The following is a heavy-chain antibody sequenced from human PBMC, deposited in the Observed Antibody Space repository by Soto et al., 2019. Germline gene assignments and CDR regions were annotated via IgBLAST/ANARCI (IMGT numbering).Heavy chain of an antibody. J-gene: IGHJ5*02. CDR2: TSFDGTNK. Sequence: QVHLVESGGGVVQPGRSLRLSCAASGFTFSTYAMHWVRQAPGKGLEWVATTSFDGTNKYYADSLKGRFTISRENSMNTLFLQMNSLRAEDTAVYYCARMVGMGWFDPWGQGTLVTVSS. V-gene: IGHV3-30-3*01. CDR3: ARMVGMGWFDP. CDR1: GFTFSTYA. D-gene: IGHD2-15*01.